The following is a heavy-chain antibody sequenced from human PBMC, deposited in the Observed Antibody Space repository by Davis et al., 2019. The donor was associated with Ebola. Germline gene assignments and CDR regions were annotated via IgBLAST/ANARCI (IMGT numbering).Heavy chain of an antibody. V-gene: IGHV3-73*01. J-gene: IGHJ5*02. CDR2: IRSKANSYAT. CDR1: GFTFSGSA. CDR3: TSHTYYYGSGSYFS. D-gene: IGHD3-10*01. Sequence: GGSLRLSCAASGFTFSGSAMHWVRQASGKGLEWVGRIRSKANSYATAYAASVKGRFTISRDDSKNTAYLQMNSLKTEDTAVYYCTSHTYYYGSGSYFSWGQGTLVTVSS.